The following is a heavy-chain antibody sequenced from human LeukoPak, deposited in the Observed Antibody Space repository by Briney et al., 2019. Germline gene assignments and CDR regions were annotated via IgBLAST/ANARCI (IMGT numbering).Heavy chain of an antibody. V-gene: IGHV4-34*01. CDR1: GGSFSGYY. CDR2: INHSGST. CDR3: ARGVVRYCSSTSCLYNWLDP. J-gene: IGHJ5*02. Sequence: PSETLSLTCAVYGGSFSGYYWSWIRQPPGKGLEWIGEINHSGSTNYNPSLKSRVTISVDTSKNQFSLKLSSVTAADTAVYYCARGVVRYCSSTSCLYNWLDPWGQGTPVTVSS. D-gene: IGHD2-2*01.